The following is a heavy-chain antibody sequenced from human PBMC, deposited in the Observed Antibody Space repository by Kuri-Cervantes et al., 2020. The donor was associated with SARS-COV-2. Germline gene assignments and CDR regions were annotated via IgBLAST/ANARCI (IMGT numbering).Heavy chain of an antibody. D-gene: IGHD5-24*01. Sequence: ASVKVSCKASGGTFSSYAISWVRQAPGQGLEWMGWINPNSGGTNYAQKFQGRVTMTRDTSISTAYMELSRLRSGDTAVYYCALMAGYYYYYYMDVWGKGTTVTVSS. CDR3: ALMAGYYYYYYMDV. V-gene: IGHV1-2*02. CDR1: GGTFSSYA. J-gene: IGHJ6*03. CDR2: INPNSGGT.